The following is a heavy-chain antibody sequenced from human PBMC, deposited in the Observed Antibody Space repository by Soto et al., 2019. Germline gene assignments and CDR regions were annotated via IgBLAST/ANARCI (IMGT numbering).Heavy chain of an antibody. J-gene: IGHJ4*02. CDR3: AKDSKWLVINPHYFDY. CDR2: ISYDGSNK. D-gene: IGHD6-19*01. CDR1: GFTFSSYA. V-gene: IGHV3-30-3*01. Sequence: GGSPRLSCAASGFTFSSYAMHWVRQDPGKGLEWVAVISYDGSNKYYADSVKGRFTISRDNSKNTLYLQMNSLRAEDTAVYYCAKDSKWLVINPHYFDYWGQGTLVTVSS.